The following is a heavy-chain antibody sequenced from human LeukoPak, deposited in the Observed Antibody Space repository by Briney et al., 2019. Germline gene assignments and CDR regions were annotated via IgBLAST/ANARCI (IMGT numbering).Heavy chain of an antibody. J-gene: IGHJ4*02. Sequence: GGSLRLSCAASGFTFSSYSMNWVRQAPGEGLEWVSSISSSSSYIYYADSVKGRFTISRDNDKNSLYLQMNSLRAEDTAVYYCARVWSRNGGYGEDYWGQGTLVTVSS. CDR1: GFTFSSYS. CDR2: ISSSSSYI. CDR3: ARVWSRNGGYGEDY. D-gene: IGHD4-17*01. V-gene: IGHV3-21*01.